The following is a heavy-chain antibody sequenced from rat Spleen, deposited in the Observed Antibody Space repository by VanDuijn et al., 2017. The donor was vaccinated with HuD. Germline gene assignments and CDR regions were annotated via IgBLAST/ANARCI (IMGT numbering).Heavy chain of an antibody. D-gene: IGHD1-1*01. CDR1: GFTFSNYG. CDR2: ISYDGSST. CDR3: ARHTARFY. J-gene: IGHJ2*01. Sequence: EVQLVESGGGLVQPGRSLKLSCAASGFTFSNYGMAWVRQAPTKGLEWVATISYDGSSTYYRDSVKGRFTISRDNAKSTLYLQMDSLRSEDTATYYCARHTARFYWGQGVMVTVSS. V-gene: IGHV5-29*01.